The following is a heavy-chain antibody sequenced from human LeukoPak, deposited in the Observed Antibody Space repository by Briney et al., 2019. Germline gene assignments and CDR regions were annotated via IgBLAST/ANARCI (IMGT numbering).Heavy chain of an antibody. CDR2: INPNSGGT. CDR1: GYTFTDYY. V-gene: IGHV1-2*02. D-gene: IGHD2-2*01. CDR3: AKDRYCSSTSRPRGGLDS. Sequence: ASVKVSCKASGYTFTDYYMHWVRQAPGQGLEWMGWINPNSGGTNYAQKFQGRVTMTRDTSISTAYMELSRLRSDDTAVYYCAKDRYCSSTSRPRGGLDSWGQGTLVTVSS. J-gene: IGHJ4*02.